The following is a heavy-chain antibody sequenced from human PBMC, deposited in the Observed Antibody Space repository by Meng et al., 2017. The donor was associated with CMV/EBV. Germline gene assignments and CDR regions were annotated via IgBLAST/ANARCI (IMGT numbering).Heavy chain of an antibody. CDR3: ARYCTNTGCYIYDY. Sequence: GESLKISCAASGFTFSSYWMSWVRQAPGKGLEWVANINQGGSEKYYVDSVKGRFTMSRDNAKNSLYLQMSSLTAEDTAVYYCARYCTNTGCYIYDYWGQGTLVTVSS. CDR2: INQGGSEK. J-gene: IGHJ4*02. V-gene: IGHV3-7*01. D-gene: IGHD2-2*02. CDR1: GFTFSSYW.